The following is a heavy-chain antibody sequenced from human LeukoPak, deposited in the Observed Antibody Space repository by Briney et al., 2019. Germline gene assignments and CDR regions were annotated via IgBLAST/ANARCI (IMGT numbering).Heavy chain of an antibody. D-gene: IGHD6-13*01. CDR1: GGSFSGYY. J-gene: IGHJ4*02. CDR2: IYTSGST. V-gene: IGHV4-4*07. Sequence: SETLSLTCAVYGGSFSGYYWSWIRQPAGKGLEWIGRIYTSGSTNYNPSLKSRVTISVDTSKNQFSLKLSSVTAADTAVYYCARDPYGSSFDYWGQGTLVTVSS. CDR3: ARDPYGSSFDY.